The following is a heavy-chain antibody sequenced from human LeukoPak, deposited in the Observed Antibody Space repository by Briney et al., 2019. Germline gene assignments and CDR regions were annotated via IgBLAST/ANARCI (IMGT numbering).Heavy chain of an antibody. CDR1: GFTFSSYA. J-gene: IGHJ4*02. CDR3: ARPLSPYSSSWFFDY. Sequence: PGGSLRLSCAASGFTFSSYAMHWVRQAAGKGLEWVAIISYDGSNKYYADSVNGRFTISRDNSKNTLYLQMNSLRAEDTAVYYCARPLSPYSSSWFFDYWGQGTLVTVSS. D-gene: IGHD6-13*01. CDR2: ISYDGSNK. V-gene: IGHV3-30*01.